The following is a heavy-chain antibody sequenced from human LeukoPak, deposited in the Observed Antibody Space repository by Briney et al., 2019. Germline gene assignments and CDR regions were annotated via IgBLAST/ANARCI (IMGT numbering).Heavy chain of an antibody. D-gene: IGHD3-3*01. CDR2: ISYDGSNK. V-gene: IGHV3-30-3*01. CDR1: GFTFSSYA. CDR3: ARALQTTYYDFWSGYFPPPDFDY. J-gene: IGHJ4*02. Sequence: PGRSLRLSCAASGFTFSSYAMHWVRQAPGKGLEWVAVISYDGSNKYYADSVKGRFTISRDNSKNTLYLQMNSLRAEDTAVYYCARALQTTYYDFWSGYFPPPDFDYWGQGTLVTVSS.